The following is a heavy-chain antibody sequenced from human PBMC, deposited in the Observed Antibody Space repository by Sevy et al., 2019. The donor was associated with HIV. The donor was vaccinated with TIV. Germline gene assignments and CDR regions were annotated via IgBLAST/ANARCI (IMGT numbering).Heavy chain of an antibody. Sequence: GGSLRLSCAASGFSFSDYYMSWIRQAPGKGLEWISYISGDDRSIYYTNSVKGRFTISRDNAKNTLYLQMNSLRAEDTAVYYCARHRGGVVDYWGQGTLVTVSS. V-gene: IGHV3-11*04. D-gene: IGHD3-16*01. CDR2: ISGDDRSI. CDR3: ARHRGGVVDY. J-gene: IGHJ4*02. CDR1: GFSFSDYY.